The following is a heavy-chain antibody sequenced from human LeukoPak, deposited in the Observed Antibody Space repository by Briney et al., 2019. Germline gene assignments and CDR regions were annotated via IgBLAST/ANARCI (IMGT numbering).Heavy chain of an antibody. CDR2: IWYDGSNK. CDR3: AREGMAAYDFWSGYNRFDP. Sequence: PGGSLRLSCAASGFTFSSYGMHWVRQAPGKGLEWVAVIWYDGSNKYYADSAKGRFTISRDNSKNTLYLQMNSLRAEDTAVYYCAREGMAAYDFWSGYNRFDPWGQGTLVTVSS. V-gene: IGHV3-33*01. D-gene: IGHD3-3*01. J-gene: IGHJ5*02. CDR1: GFTFSSYG.